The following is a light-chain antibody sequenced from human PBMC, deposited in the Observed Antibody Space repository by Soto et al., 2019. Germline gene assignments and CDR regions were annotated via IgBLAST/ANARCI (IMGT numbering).Light chain of an antibody. V-gene: IGKV3-15*01. Sequence: EIVMTQSPATLSVSPGERVVLSCRATQTVTNKLAWYQQKPGQAPRLLIYDASLRANGIPARFSGSGSGTEFTLTISSLQSDDCVLYYCQQYNSWPVTFGVGTNVEIK. CDR1: QTVTNK. CDR3: QQYNSWPVT. J-gene: IGKJ4*01. CDR2: DAS.